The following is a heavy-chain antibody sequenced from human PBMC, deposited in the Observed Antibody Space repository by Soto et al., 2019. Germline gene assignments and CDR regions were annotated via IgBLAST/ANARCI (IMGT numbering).Heavy chain of an antibody. D-gene: IGHD6-19*01. Sequence: SLPLSLAASGFTFRSFVVSGFLKTPGKGLEWVSGISGRGYNTYYADPVKGRFTISRDNSKNTLYLQMNSLGAEDTAVYYCARNTPPSGWSLWYLFYGMGVSGQGTMGNVS. CDR2: ISGRGYNT. CDR1: GFTFRSFV. J-gene: IGHJ6*02. CDR3: ARNTPPSGWSLWYLFYGMGV. V-gene: IGHV3-23*01.